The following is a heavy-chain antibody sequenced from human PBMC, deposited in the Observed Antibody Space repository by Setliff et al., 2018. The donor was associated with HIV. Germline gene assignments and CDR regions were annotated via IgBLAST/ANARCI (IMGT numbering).Heavy chain of an antibody. J-gene: IGHJ3*02. V-gene: IGHV4-59*08. CDR3: ARWEAAQKAFDI. CDR2: GHYSGNT. Sequence: SETLSLTCTVSGVSITSYYWNWIRQPPGKGLEWIGYGHYSGNTKQNPSLRSRVTISVDTSKNQLSLTPYSVSAADTAVYYCARWEAAQKAFDIWGHGTMVTVS. CDR1: GVSITSYY. D-gene: IGHD1-26*01.